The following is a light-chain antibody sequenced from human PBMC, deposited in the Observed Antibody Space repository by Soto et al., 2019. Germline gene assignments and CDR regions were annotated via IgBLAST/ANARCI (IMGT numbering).Light chain of an antibody. CDR1: QSVSTK. J-gene: IGKJ5*01. Sequence: EILMTQSPATLSVSPGETATLSCRASQSVSTKLAWYQQKPGQAPRLLIYGASTRATGIPARFSGSGSGTEFTLTISSLQSEDFAVYYCQQYNNWPITFGQGTRLEIK. CDR3: QQYNNWPIT. CDR2: GAS. V-gene: IGKV3-15*01.